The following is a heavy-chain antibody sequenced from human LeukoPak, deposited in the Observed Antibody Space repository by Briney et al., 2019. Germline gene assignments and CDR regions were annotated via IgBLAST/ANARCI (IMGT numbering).Heavy chain of an antibody. Sequence: ASVKVSCKTSGYTFTDYYMQWVRQAPGQGLEWMGWINPNNGGTHYPQKFQGRVTMTRDTSISTAYMELSRLRSDDTAVYYCARVGYGLPHAFDIWGQGTMVTVSS. V-gene: IGHV1-2*02. CDR3: ARVGYGLPHAFDI. CDR2: INPNNGGT. J-gene: IGHJ3*02. CDR1: GYTFTDYY. D-gene: IGHD2-15*01.